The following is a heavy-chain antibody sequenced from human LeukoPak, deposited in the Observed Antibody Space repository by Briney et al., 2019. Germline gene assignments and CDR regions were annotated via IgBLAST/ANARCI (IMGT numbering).Heavy chain of an antibody. Sequence: ASVKVSCKASGYTFTSYGISWVRQAPGQGLEWMGWISAYNGNTNYAQKLQGRVTVTTDTSTSTAYMELRSLRSDDTAVYYCARSVFMGDFWSGYYGNDYWGQGTLVTVSS. D-gene: IGHD3-3*01. V-gene: IGHV1-18*01. CDR1: GYTFTSYG. CDR2: ISAYNGNT. CDR3: ARSVFMGDFWSGYYGNDY. J-gene: IGHJ4*02.